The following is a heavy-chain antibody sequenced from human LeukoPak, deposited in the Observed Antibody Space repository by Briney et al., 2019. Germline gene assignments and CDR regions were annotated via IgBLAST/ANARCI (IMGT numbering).Heavy chain of an antibody. Sequence: PGGSLRLSCAASGFTFSSYWMSWVRQAPGKGLEWVANIKQDGSEKYYVDSVKGRFTISRDNAKNSLYLQMNSLRAEDTAVYYCARDLSEGAAGFYGMDVWGQGTTVTVSS. CDR1: GFTFSSYW. CDR3: ARDLSEGAAGFYGMDV. D-gene: IGHD6-13*01. J-gene: IGHJ6*02. V-gene: IGHV3-7*01. CDR2: IKQDGSEK.